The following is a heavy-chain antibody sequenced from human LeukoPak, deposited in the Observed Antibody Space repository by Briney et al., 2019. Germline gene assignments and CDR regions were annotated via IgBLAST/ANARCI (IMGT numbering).Heavy chain of an antibody. D-gene: IGHD4-17*01. CDR3: AREKPDYGDYVALGYFDL. J-gene: IGHJ2*01. Sequence: GGSLRLSCTASGFTVSSNYMNWVRQAPGKGLEWVSIIYSGGSTYYADSVKGRFTTSRDNSKNTLYLQMNSLRAEDTAVYYCAREKPDYGDYVALGYFDLWGRGTLVTVSS. V-gene: IGHV3-53*01. CDR1: GFTVSSNY. CDR2: IYSGGST.